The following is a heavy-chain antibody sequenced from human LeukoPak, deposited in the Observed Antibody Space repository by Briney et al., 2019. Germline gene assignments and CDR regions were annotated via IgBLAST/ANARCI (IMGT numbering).Heavy chain of an antibody. Sequence: ASVKVSCKASGYTLTGYYMHWVRQAPGQGLEWMGWINPNSGGTNYAQKFQGRVTMTRDTSISTAYMELSRLRSDDTAVYYCARGRGIVVVPASGPWGQGTLVTVSS. J-gene: IGHJ5*02. CDR1: GYTLTGYY. CDR2: INPNSGGT. D-gene: IGHD2-2*01. CDR3: ARGRGIVVVPASGP. V-gene: IGHV1-2*02.